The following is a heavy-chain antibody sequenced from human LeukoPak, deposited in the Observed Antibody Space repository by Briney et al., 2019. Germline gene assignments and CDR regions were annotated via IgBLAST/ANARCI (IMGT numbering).Heavy chain of an antibody. J-gene: IGHJ4*02. CDR2: INHSGST. V-gene: IGHV4-34*01. CDR1: GGSFSGYY. CDR3: ARRQIRGKTKPFDY. D-gene: IGHD1/OR15-1a*01. Sequence: SETLSLTCAVYGGSFSGYYWSWIRQPPGKGLEWIGEINHSGSTNYNPSLKSRVTISVDTSKNQFSLKLSSVTAADTAVYYCARRQIRGKTKPFDYWGQGTLVTVSS.